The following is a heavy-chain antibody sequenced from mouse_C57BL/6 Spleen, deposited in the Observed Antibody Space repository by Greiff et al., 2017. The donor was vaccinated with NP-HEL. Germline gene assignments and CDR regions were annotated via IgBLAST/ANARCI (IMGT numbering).Heavy chain of an antibody. V-gene: IGHV1-52*01. CDR3: AREGYGPFAY. J-gene: IGHJ3*01. CDR2: IDPSDSET. Sequence: QVQLQQSGAELVRPGSSVKLSCKASGYTFTSYWMHWVKQRPIQGLEWIGNIDPSDSETHYNQKFKDKATLTVDKSSSTAYMQLSSLTSEDSAVYYCAREGYGPFAYWGQGTLVTVSA. CDR1: GYTFTSYW. D-gene: IGHD1-1*02.